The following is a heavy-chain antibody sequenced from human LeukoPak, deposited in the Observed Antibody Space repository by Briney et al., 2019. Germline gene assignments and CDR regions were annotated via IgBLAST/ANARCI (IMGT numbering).Heavy chain of an antibody. CDR3: ARALGYCSSGSCTRGYNWFDP. D-gene: IGHD2-2*03. V-gene: IGHV4-39*01. J-gene: IGHJ5*02. CDR1: GGSISSSDYY. CDR2: IYYGGST. Sequence: PSETLSLTCTVSGGSISSSDYYWGWIRQPPGKGLEWIGSIYYGGSTYYNPSLKSRVTISVDTSMNQFSLKLSFVTTADTAVYYCARALGYCSSGSCTRGYNWFDPWGQGTLVTVPS.